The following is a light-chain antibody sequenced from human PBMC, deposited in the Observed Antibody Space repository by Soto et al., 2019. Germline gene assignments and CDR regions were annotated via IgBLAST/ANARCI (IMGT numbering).Light chain of an antibody. CDR1: QSVRSSY. V-gene: IGKV3-20*01. Sequence: EIVLTQSPGSLSLSPGERATLSCRASQSVRSSYLAWYQHKPGQAPSLLIYGASSRATGVPDRFSGSGSETDFTLTISRLEREDFAVYYCQQYGTFPRTFGQGTKVDIK. CDR3: QQYGTFPRT. J-gene: IGKJ1*01. CDR2: GAS.